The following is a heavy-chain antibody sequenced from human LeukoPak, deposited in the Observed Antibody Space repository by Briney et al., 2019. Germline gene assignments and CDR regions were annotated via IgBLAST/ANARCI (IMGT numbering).Heavy chain of an antibody. CDR1: GGSISSRADY. CDR2: IYYSGST. V-gene: IGHV4-61*08. CDR3: ARWGYSYGDDY. D-gene: IGHD5-18*01. J-gene: IGHJ4*02. Sequence: SQTLSLTCTFSGGSISSRADYWTWIRQPPGKGLEWIGNIYYSGSTNYNPSLKSRVTISVDTSKNQFSLKLSSVTAADTAVYYCARWGYSYGDDYWGQGTLVTVSS.